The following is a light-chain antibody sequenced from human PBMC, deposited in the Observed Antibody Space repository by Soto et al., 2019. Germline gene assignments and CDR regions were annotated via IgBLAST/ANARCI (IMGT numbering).Light chain of an antibody. CDR3: QQYSNWPSWT. V-gene: IGKV3-15*01. CDR2: GAS. CDR1: QSVSNF. Sequence: EKVMTQSPANLSMSPGERATLSCRASQSVSNFLAWYQQKPGQAPRLLIYGASTRATGVPARFSGSGSGTEFTLTISSLQSEDFAVYYCQQYSNWPSWTFGQGTKVEVK. J-gene: IGKJ1*01.